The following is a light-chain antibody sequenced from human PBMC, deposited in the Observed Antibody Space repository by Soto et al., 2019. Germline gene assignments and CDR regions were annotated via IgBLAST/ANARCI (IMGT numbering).Light chain of an antibody. CDR1: SSDIGGYNY. Sequence: QSVLTQPASVSGSPGQSITISCTGTSSDIGGYNYVSWYQQHPGKPPNLIIYEVPNRPSGVSNRFSGSKSGNTASLIISRLQAEDAADYYCTSYTCSRTFLFGSGTNVTVL. CDR3: TSYTCSRTFL. CDR2: EVP. J-gene: IGLJ1*01. V-gene: IGLV2-14*01.